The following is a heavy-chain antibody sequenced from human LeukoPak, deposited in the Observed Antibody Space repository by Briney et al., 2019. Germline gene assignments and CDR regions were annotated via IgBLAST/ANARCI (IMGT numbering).Heavy chain of an antibody. CDR2: ISYDGGDK. Sequence: GGSLRLSCAASGFTFSNAWMSWVRQAPGKGLEWVAVISYDGGDKYYADSVKGRFTISRDKSKSTLYLQMNSLRPEDTALYYCARVSGYRSGWYSDAFDIWGQGTMVTVSS. V-gene: IGHV3-30*03. J-gene: IGHJ3*02. CDR3: ARVSGYRSGWYSDAFDI. D-gene: IGHD6-19*01. CDR1: GFTFSNAW.